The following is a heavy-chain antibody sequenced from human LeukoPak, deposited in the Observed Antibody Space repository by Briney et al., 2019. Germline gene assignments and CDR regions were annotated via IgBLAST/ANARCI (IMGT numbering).Heavy chain of an antibody. V-gene: IGHV3-7*05. J-gene: IGHJ4*02. Sequence: GGSPRLSCAAAGFTFSSYCMAWVRQAPGKGLEWVANIKEGGSAKYYVDSVRGRFTISRDTSKNTLYLHMNGLRAEDTAIYYCAKAVVISSGRYYFDYWGQGALVTVSS. CDR2: IKEGGSAK. D-gene: IGHD3-22*01. CDR1: GFTFSSYC. CDR3: AKAVVISSGRYYFDY.